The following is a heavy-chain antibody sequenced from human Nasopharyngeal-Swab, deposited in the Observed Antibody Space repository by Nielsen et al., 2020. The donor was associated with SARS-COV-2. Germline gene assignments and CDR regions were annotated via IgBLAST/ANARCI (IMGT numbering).Heavy chain of an antibody. CDR2: ISGSGGNT. D-gene: IGHD4-17*01. V-gene: IGHV3-23*01. J-gene: IGHJ4*02. CDR3: AKGVGYGDTGCFDE. CDR1: GFTYSTYA. Sequence: GESLKISCVASGFTYSTYAMSWVRQAPGKGLEWVSGISGSGGNTYYADSVKGRFTISRDNSMETLYLQMNSLRVEATAVYYCAKGVGYGDTGCFDEWGQGTLVTASS.